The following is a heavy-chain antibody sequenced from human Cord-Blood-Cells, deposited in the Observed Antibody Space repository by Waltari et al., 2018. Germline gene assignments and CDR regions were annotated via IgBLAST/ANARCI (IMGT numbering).Heavy chain of an antibody. V-gene: IGHV1-8*01. J-gene: IGHJ3*02. CDR1: GYTFTSYD. Sequence: QVQLVQSGAEVKKPGASVKVSCKASGYTFTSYDINWMRQATGQGLEWMGWMKPNSGNTGYAQKFQGRVTMTRNTSISTAYMERSSLRSEDTAVYYCAIDGSYYDALDIWSQGTMVGVSS. D-gene: IGHD1-26*01. CDR2: MKPNSGNT. CDR3: AIDGSYYDALDI.